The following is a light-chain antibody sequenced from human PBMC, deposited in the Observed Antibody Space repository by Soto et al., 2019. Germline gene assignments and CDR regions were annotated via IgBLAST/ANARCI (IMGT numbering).Light chain of an antibody. J-gene: IGKJ1*01. CDR3: QQYNNWPTWT. CDR1: QSVSSN. V-gene: IGKV3D-15*01. CDR2: GAS. Sequence: ELVRTQSPATLSVSPGERATLSCRASQSVSSNLAWYQQKPGQAPRLLIYGASIRATGIPARFSGSGSGTEFTLTNSSLQSEDFAVYYCQQYNNWPTWTFGKGTNVEIK.